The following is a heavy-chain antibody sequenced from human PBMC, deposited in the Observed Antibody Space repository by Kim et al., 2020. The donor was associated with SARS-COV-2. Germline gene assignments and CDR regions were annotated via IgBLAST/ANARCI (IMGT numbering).Heavy chain of an antibody. J-gene: IGHJ3*02. Sequence: GESLKISCKASGYRFTNYWIGWVRQMPGKGLEWMGIIYPGDSDTRYSPSFEGQVTISADKSINTAYLQWSSLKASDTAMVYCGACLLTGYSTNPIWAFDIWGQGTVVTVSS. V-gene: IGHV5-51*01. CDR2: IYPGDSDT. CDR1: GYRFTNYW. D-gene: IGHD3-9*01. CDR3: GACLLTGYSTNPIWAFDI.